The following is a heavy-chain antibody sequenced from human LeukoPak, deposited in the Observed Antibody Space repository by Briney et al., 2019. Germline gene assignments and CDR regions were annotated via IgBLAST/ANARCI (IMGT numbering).Heavy chain of an antibody. CDR3: AKTPAIVVVVAATPYFDY. D-gene: IGHD2-15*01. V-gene: IGHV3-21*01. CDR2: ISSSSSYI. CDR1: GFTFSSYS. J-gene: IGHJ4*02. Sequence: GGSLRLSCAASGFTFSSYSMNWVRQAPGKGLEWVSSISSSSSYIYYADSVKGRFTISRDNAKNSLYLQMNSLRAEDTAVYYCAKTPAIVVVVAATPYFDYWGQGTLVTVSS.